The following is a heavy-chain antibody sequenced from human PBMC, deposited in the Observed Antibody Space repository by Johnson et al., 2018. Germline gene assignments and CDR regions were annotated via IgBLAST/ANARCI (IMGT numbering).Heavy chain of an antibody. J-gene: IGHJ3*02. CDR2: IKSKTDGGTT. Sequence: VQLVQSGGGLVKXGGSLRLSCAASGFTFSHAWMNWVRQAPGQGLEWVGRIKSKTDGGTTDYAAPGTGRCTISSDDSKSIAYLQMNSLKTEDTAVYYREGGYDFDIWGQGTMVTVSS. D-gene: IGHD2-15*01. CDR1: GFTFSHAW. CDR3: EGGYDFDI. V-gene: IGHV3-15*07.